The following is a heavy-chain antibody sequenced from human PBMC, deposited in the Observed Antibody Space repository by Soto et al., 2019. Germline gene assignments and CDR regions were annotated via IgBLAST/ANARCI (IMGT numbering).Heavy chain of an antibody. CDR2: ISTDNGST. J-gene: IGHJ4*02. CDR3: TRDAKYYDIMTGYFVKDY. D-gene: IGHD3-9*01. Sequence: QVQLVQSGGEVKKPGASVKVSCKASGYTFSNFGISWVRQAPGQGLEWMGWISTDNGSTKYAQNLQGRVTMTTDTTTSTAYMELRSLRSDDTAVYYCTRDAKYYDIMTGYFVKDYWGQGTLVTVSS. V-gene: IGHV1-18*01. CDR1: GYTFSNFG.